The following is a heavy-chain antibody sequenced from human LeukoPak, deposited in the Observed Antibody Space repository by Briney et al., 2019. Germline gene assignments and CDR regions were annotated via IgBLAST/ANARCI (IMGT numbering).Heavy chain of an antibody. CDR3: GKEPEGWNGREGFDL. V-gene: IGHV3-23*01. J-gene: IGHJ4*02. CDR1: GFTFSSYA. Sequence: GGSLRLSCAASGFTFSSYAMSWVRQAPGKGLEWVSAISGSGGSTYYADSVKGRFTISRDNSKNTLYLQMNRLRAEDTAVYYCGKEPEGWNGREGFDLGGRETLVTVSS. D-gene: IGHD1-1*01. CDR2: ISGSGGST.